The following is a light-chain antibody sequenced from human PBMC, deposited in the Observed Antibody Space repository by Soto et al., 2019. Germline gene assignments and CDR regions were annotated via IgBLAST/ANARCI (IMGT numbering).Light chain of an antibody. J-gene: IGKJ4*01. V-gene: IGKV3-20*01. CDR1: QSVSSSY. CDR3: QQYGFSTLS. CDR2: AAS. Sequence: EIVLTQSPGTLSLSPGERATLSCRASQSVSSSYLAWYQRKPGQAPRLLIYAASTRATGIPDRFSGSGSGTNFTLTISRLEPENFTVYYCQQYGFSTLSFGGGTKVDIK.